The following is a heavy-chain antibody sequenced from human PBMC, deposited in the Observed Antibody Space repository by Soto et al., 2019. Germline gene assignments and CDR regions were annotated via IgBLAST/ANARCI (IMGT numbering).Heavy chain of an antibody. D-gene: IGHD4-17*01. CDR3: AKVNGAVTTGYFDY. CDR2: ISGSGGSK. J-gene: IGHJ4*02. V-gene: IGHV3-23*01. CDR1: GFTFSSYA. Sequence: EVQLLESGGGLVQPGGSLRLSCAASGFTFSSYAMSWVRQAPGKGLEWVSAISGSGGSKYYADSVKGRFTISRDNSKNTLYLQMISMRAEDTAVYYCAKVNGAVTTGYFDYWGQGTLVTVSS.